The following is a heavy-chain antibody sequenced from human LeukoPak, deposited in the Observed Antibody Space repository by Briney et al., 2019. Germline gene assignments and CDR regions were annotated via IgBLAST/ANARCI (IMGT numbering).Heavy chain of an antibody. V-gene: IGHV3-23*01. CDR2: ISGSGGST. Sequence: PGGSLRLSCAASGFTFSTYAMSWVRQAPGKGLEWVSGISGSGGSTEYGDSVKGRFTISRDNSKNTLYLQMNSLRAEDTAVYYCAKDGLGGSYFDYWGQGTLVTVSS. CDR1: GFTFSTYA. CDR3: AKDGLGGSYFDY. J-gene: IGHJ4*02. D-gene: IGHD3-16*01.